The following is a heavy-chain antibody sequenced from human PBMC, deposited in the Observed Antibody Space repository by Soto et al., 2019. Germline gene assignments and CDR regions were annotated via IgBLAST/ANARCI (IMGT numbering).Heavy chain of an antibody. Sequence: HPGGSLRLSCAASGFTFSSYAMSWVRQAPGKGLEWVSAISGSGGYTYYADSVKGRFTISRDNSKNTLYLQINSLRAEDTAVYYCARNCSSTICINYWGQGTLVTVSS. CDR1: GFTFSSYA. CDR2: ISGSGGYT. J-gene: IGHJ4*02. CDR3: ARNCSSTICINY. D-gene: IGHD2-2*01. V-gene: IGHV3-23*01.